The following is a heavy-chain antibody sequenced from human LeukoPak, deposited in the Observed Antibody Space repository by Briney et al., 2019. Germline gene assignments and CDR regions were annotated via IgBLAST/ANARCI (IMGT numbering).Heavy chain of an antibody. CDR1: GGSISSSSYY. Sequence: SETLSLTCTVSGGSISSSSYYWGWIRQPPGKGLEWIGSIYYSGSTYYNPSLKSRVTISVDTSKNQFSLKLSSVTAADTAVYYCASPGGYCSGGSCYPVGSDAFDIWGQGTMVTVSS. CDR2: IYYSGST. CDR3: ASPGGYCSGGSCYPVGSDAFDI. J-gene: IGHJ3*02. V-gene: IGHV4-39*07. D-gene: IGHD2-15*01.